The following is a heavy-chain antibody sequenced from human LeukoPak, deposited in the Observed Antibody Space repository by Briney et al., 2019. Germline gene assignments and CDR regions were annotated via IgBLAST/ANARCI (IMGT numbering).Heavy chain of an antibody. J-gene: IGHJ4*02. CDR3: AKVKLSIFGVVTRFDY. CDR2: ISGSGGST. V-gene: IGHV3-23*01. CDR1: GFTFSSYA. Sequence: GGSLRLSCAASGFTFSSYAMSWVRQAPGKGLEWVSAISGSGGSTYYADSVKGRFTISRDNSKNTLYLQMNSPRAEDTAVYYCAKVKLSIFGVVTRFDYWGQGTLVTVSS. D-gene: IGHD3-3*01.